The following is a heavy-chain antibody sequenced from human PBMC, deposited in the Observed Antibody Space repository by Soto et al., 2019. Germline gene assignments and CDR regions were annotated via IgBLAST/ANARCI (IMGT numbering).Heavy chain of an antibody. CDR1: GGSFSGYY. V-gene: IGHV4-34*01. CDR2: INHSGST. Sequence: SETLSLTCAVYGGSFSGYYWSWIRQPPGKGLEWIGEINHSGSTNYNPSLKGRVTISVDTSKNQFSLKLSSVTAADTAVYYCARKNYDFWSGYLPGFDYWGQGTLVT. D-gene: IGHD3-3*01. J-gene: IGHJ4*02. CDR3: ARKNYDFWSGYLPGFDY.